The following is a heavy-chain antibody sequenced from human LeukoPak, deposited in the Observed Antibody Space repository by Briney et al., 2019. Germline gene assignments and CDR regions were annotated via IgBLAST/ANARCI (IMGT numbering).Heavy chain of an antibody. D-gene: IGHD2-2*01. CDR1: ASTFSSYA. CDR2: IIPIFSIA. V-gene: IGHV1-69*04. J-gene: IGHJ5*02. CDR3: ARMCPDIVVVPAAAPSYWFDP. Sequence: SAKTSCKASASTFSSYAISWVRQTPGHGIEWMPTIIPIFSIAYYAQKFQGSVTITADKSTSTAYMELSSLRSEDTAVYYCARMCPDIVVVPAAAPSYWFDPWGQGTLVTVSS.